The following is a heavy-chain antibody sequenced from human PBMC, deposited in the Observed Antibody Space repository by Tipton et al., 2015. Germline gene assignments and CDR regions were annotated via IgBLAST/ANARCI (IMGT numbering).Heavy chain of an antibody. CDR3: ARARGRHGGLFDS. Sequence: LRLSCTVSGGSIGSHFWSWIRQPPGKGLEWIGHTHYTGNTNYNASLKSRVTMSRDTSKNQFSLKLTSVTASDTAVYYCARARGRHGGLFDSWGQGILVTVSS. J-gene: IGHJ4*02. CDR2: THYTGNT. V-gene: IGHV4-59*11. CDR1: GGSIGSHF. D-gene: IGHD4-23*01.